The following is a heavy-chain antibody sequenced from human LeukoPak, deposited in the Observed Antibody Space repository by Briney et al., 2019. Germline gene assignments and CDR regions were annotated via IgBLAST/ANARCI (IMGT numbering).Heavy chain of an antibody. CDR2: IYYSGST. Sequence: SETLSLTCTVSGCSISSSSYYWVWIPQPPGKGLEWIGSIYYSGSTYYNTSLKSRVTISVDTPKNQFSLKLSSVTAADTAVYYYARHPLHIVGATLTFFDYWGQGTLVTVSS. D-gene: IGHD1-26*01. J-gene: IGHJ4*02. V-gene: IGHV4-39*01. CDR1: GCSISSSSYY. CDR3: ARHPLHIVGATLTFFDY.